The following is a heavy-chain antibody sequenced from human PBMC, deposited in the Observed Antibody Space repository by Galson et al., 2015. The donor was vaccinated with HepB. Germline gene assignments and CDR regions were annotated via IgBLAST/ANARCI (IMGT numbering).Heavy chain of an antibody. D-gene: IGHD6-6*01. CDR3: AKGGIAARPRALDI. Sequence: SLRLSCAASGFTFSSFAMIWVRQAPGKGLEWVSSISGSGGRTYYADSVKGWFTISRDNSKNTVYLQMNSLRDEDTAVYYCAKGGIAARPRALDIWGQGTMVTVSS. V-gene: IGHV3-23*01. J-gene: IGHJ3*02. CDR2: ISGSGGRT. CDR1: GFTFSSFA.